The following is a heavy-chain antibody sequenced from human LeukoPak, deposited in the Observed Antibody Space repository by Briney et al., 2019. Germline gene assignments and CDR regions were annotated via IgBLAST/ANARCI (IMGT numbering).Heavy chain of an antibody. J-gene: IGHJ4*02. CDR1: EFTFSSYA. CDR2: ISGSGGST. CDR3: AKAPHSSSWYGVYFDY. V-gene: IGHV3-23*01. D-gene: IGHD6-13*01. Sequence: GGSLRLSCAASEFTFSSYAMSWVRQAPGKGLEWVSGISGSGGSTYYADSVKGRFTISRDNSKNTLYLQMNSLRAEDTAVYYCAKAPHSSSWYGVYFDYWGQGTLVTVSS.